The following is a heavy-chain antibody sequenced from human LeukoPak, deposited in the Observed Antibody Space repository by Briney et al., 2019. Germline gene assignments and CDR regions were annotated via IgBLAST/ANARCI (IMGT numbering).Heavy chain of an antibody. J-gene: IGHJ4*02. CDR3: ARSPEYYFDY. CDR2: IYYSGST. CDR1: GGSISSGGYY. V-gene: IGHV4-31*03. D-gene: IGHD1-14*01. Sequence: SETLSLTCTVSGGSISSGGYYWSWIRQHPGKGLEWIGYIYYSGSTYYNPSLKSRVTISVDTSENQFSLKLTSVTTADTAVYYCARSPEYYFDYWGQGTLVTVSS.